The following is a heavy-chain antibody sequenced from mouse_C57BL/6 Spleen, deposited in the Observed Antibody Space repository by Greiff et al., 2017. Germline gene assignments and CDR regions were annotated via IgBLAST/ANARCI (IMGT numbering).Heavy chain of an antibody. CDR3: ANDYPWYFDV. Sequence: VQVVESGPELVKPGASVKISCKASGYAFSSSWMNWVKQRPGKGLEWIGRIYPGDGDTNYNGKFKGKATLTADKSSSTAYMQLSSLTSEDSAVYFCANDYPWYFDVWGTGTTVTVSS. D-gene: IGHD2-4*01. CDR1: GYAFSSSW. J-gene: IGHJ1*03. V-gene: IGHV1-82*01. CDR2: IYPGDGDT.